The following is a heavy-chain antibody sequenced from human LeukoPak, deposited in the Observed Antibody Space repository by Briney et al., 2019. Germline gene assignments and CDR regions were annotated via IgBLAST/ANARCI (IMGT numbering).Heavy chain of an antibody. V-gene: IGHV4-59*08. Sequence: SETLSPTCTVSGGSISSYYWSWIRQPPGKGLEWIGYIYYSGSTNYNPSLKSRVTISVDTSKNQFSLKLSSVTAADTAVYYCARLVGVTTPDYWGQGTLVTVSS. CDR1: GGSISSYY. CDR2: IYYSGST. J-gene: IGHJ4*02. D-gene: IGHD2-21*02. CDR3: ARLVGVTTPDY.